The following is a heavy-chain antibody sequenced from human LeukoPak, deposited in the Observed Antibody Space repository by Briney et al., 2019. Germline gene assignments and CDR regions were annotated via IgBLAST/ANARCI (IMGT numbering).Heavy chain of an antibody. V-gene: IGHV4-59*01. CDR2: IYYSGST. D-gene: IGHD3-10*01. CDR3: ARGYYYGSNGMDV. J-gene: IGHJ6*02. Sequence: SETLSLTCTVSGGSISSYYWSWLRQPPGKGLEWVGYIYYSGSTNYNPSLKSRVTISVDTSKNQFSLKLSSVTAADTAVYYCARGYYYGSNGMDVWGHGTTVTVSS. CDR1: GGSISSYY.